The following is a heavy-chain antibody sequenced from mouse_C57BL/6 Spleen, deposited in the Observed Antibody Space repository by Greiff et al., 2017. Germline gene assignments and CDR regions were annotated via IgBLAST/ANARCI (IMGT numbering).Heavy chain of an antibody. D-gene: IGHD2-2*01. V-gene: IGHV1-63*01. J-gene: IGHJ2*01. CDR2: IYPGGGYT. CDR3: AREVGYYFDY. CDR1: GYTFTNYW. Sequence: QVQLQQSGAELVRPGTSVKMSCKASGYTFTNYWIGWAKQRPGHGLEWIGDIYPGGGYTNYNEKFKGKATLTADKSSSTAYMQFSSLTSEDSAIYYCAREVGYYFDYWGQGTTLTVSS.